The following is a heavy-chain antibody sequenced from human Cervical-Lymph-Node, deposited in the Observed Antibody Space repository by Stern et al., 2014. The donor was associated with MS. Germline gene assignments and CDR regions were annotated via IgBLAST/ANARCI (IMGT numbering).Heavy chain of an antibody. Sequence: VHLVESGPGLVKPSETLSLSCTVSGGSISTYYWTWIRQAPGTGLEWIGYVYYTGSTNYNPSLKSRVTISVDTSKNQFSLKLNSVTAADTAVYYCARETVYSYSNYGFDPWGQGTLVTVSS. J-gene: IGHJ5*02. CDR2: VYYTGST. CDR1: GGSISTYY. CDR3: ARETVYSYSNYGFDP. D-gene: IGHD4-11*01. V-gene: IGHV4-59*01.